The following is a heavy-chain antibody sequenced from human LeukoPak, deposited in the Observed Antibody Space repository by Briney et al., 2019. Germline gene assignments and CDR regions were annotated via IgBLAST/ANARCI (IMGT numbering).Heavy chain of an antibody. CDR1: GGTFSSYA. Sequence: SVKVSCKASGGTFSSYAISWVRQAPGQGLEWMGGIIPIFGTANYAQKFQGRVTITADESTSTAYMELSSLRSEDTAVYYCARGNSSSWYPSSFDYWGQGTLVTVSS. V-gene: IGHV1-69*13. CDR2: IIPIFGTA. CDR3: ARGNSSSWYPSSFDY. D-gene: IGHD6-13*01. J-gene: IGHJ4*02.